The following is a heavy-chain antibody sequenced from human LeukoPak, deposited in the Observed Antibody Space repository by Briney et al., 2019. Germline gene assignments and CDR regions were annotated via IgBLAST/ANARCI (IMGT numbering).Heavy chain of an antibody. D-gene: IGHD2-8*01. CDR2: IYTSGST. J-gene: IGHJ4*02. CDR3: ARSLGYCTNGVCKYYFDY. V-gene: IGHV4-4*07. CDR1: GGSISSYY. Sequence: SETLSLTCTVSGGSISSYYWSWIRQPAGKGLEWIGRIYTSGSTNYNPSLKSRVTMSVDTSKNQFSLKLSSVTAADTAVYYCARSLGYCTNGVCKYYFDYWGQGTLVTVPS.